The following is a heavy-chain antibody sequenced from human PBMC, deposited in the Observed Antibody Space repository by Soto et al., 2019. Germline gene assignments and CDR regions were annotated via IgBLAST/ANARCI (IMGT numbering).Heavy chain of an antibody. CDR1: GYTFTSYG. Sequence: ASVKVSCKASGYTFTSYGISWVRQAPGQGLEWMGWISAYNGNTNYAQKLQGRVTMTTDTSTSTAYMELRSLRSDDTAVYYCARPYGDYNSYYYYGMDVWGQGTTVTVSS. V-gene: IGHV1-18*01. CDR2: ISAYNGNT. CDR3: ARPYGDYNSYYYYGMDV. D-gene: IGHD4-17*01. J-gene: IGHJ6*02.